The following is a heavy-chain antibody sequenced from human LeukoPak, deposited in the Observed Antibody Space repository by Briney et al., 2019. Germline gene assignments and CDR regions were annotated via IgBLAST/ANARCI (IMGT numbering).Heavy chain of an antibody. CDR1: GYTFTGYY. Sequence: GASVKVSCKASGYTFTGYYMHWVRQATGQGLEWMGWMNPNSGNTGYAQKFQGRVTMTRNTSISTAYMELSSLRSEDTAVYYCARGSLLTLYSGSSHNWFDPWGQGTLVTVSS. CDR2: MNPNSGNT. D-gene: IGHD1-26*01. CDR3: ARGSLLTLYSGSSHNWFDP. J-gene: IGHJ5*02. V-gene: IGHV1-8*02.